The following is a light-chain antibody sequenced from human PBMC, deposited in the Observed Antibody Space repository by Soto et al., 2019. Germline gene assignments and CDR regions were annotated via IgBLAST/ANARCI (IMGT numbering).Light chain of an antibody. J-gene: IGKJ3*01. V-gene: IGKV3-20*01. Sequence: EIVLTQSPGTLSLSPGERATLSCRASQSVSSNYLAWYQQKPGQAPRLLIYGASSRATGIPDRFSGSGCGTDFTLTSSRLEPEDFAVYYCQQYGSSRFTFGPGTKVDI. CDR1: QSVSSNY. CDR2: GAS. CDR3: QQYGSSRFT.